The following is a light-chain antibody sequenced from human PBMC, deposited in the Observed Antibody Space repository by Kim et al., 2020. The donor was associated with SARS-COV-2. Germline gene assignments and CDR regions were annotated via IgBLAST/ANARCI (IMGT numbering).Light chain of an antibody. J-gene: IGLJ1*01. Sequence: QSALTQPPSASGSPGQSVTISCTGTSSDVGGYNYVSWYQQHPGKAPKLMIYEVSDRPPGVSNRFSGYKSGNTASLTISGLQAEDEADYYCSSYTSTSTLVFGTGTKVTVL. CDR3: SSYTSTSTLV. CDR1: SSDVGGYNY. CDR2: EVS. V-gene: IGLV2-14*01.